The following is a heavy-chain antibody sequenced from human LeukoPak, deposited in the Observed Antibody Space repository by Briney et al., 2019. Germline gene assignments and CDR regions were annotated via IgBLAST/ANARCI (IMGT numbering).Heavy chain of an antibody. J-gene: IGHJ4*02. V-gene: IGHV1-2*02. Sequence: ASVKVSCKASGYTFTGYYMHWVRQAPGQGLEWMGWINPNSGGTNYAQKFQGRVAMTRDTSICTAYMELSRLRSDDTAVYYCATSSSSDYFDYWGQGTLVTVSS. CDR2: INPNSGGT. D-gene: IGHD6-6*01. CDR1: GYTFTGYY. CDR3: ATSSSSDYFDY.